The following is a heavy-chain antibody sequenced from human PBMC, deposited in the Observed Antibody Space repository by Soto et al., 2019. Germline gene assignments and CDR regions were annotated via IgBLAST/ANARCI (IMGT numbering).Heavy chain of an antibody. CDR2: IRGKVNSYAT. J-gene: IGHJ4*02. Sequence: EVQLVESGGGLVQPGGSLKLSCAASGFTFSDSAMHWVRQASGKGLEWVGRIRGKVNSYATAYAASLKGRFTISRDDSMNTAYLQMNSLKTEDTAVYYCTRRRDWTAMAPLDYWGQGTLVTVSS. V-gene: IGHV3-73*02. D-gene: IGHD5-18*01. CDR1: GFTFSDSA. CDR3: TRRRDWTAMAPLDY.